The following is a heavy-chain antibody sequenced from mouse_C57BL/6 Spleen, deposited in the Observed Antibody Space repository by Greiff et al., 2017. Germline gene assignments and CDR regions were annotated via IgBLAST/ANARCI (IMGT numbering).Heavy chain of an antibody. CDR2: ISYDGSN. V-gene: IGHV3-6*01. D-gene: IGHD2-4*01. Sequence: EVQRVESGPGLVKPSQSLSLTCSVTGYSITSGYYWNWIRQFPGNKLEWMGYISYDGSNNYNPSLKNRISITRDTSKNQFFLKLNSVTTEDTATYYCARDLSYDYDVAYWGQGTLVTVSA. CDR3: ARDLSYDYDVAY. J-gene: IGHJ3*01. CDR1: GYSITSGYY.